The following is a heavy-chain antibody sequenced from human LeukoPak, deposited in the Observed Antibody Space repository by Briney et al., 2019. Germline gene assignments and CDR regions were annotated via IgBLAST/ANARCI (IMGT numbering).Heavy chain of an antibody. J-gene: IGHJ4*01. CDR2: IYYTGNI. CDR1: GGSISTYY. V-gene: IGHV4-59*08. D-gene: IGHD3-22*01. CDR3: TRGYSSGDFDY. Sequence: SETLSLTCTVSGGSISTYYWSWIRQPPGKGLEWIGYIYYTGNINYNPSLKSRVTISVDTSKNQFSLKLSSVTAADTAVYYCTRGYSSGDFDYWGQGTLVTVSS.